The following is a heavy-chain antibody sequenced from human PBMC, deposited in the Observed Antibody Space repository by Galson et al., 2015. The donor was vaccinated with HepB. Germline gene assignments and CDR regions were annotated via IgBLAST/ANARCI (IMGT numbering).Heavy chain of an antibody. CDR1: GGTFSSYA. CDR3: ARDQLSQWTQPHVDTAMAARNYYYYGMDV. Sequence: SVKVSCKASGGTFSSYAISWVRQAPGQGLEWMGGIIPIFGTANYAQKFQGRVTITADESTSTAYMELSSLRSEDTAVYYCARDQLSQWTQPHVDTAMAARNYYYYGMDVWGQGTTVTVSS. CDR2: IIPIFGTA. V-gene: IGHV1-69*13. J-gene: IGHJ6*02. D-gene: IGHD5-18*01.